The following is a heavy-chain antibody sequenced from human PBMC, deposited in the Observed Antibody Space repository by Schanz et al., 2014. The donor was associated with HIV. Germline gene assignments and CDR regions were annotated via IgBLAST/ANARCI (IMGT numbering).Heavy chain of an antibody. D-gene: IGHD3-22*01. CDR2: ITESGGRT. V-gene: IGHV3-23*01. Sequence: EVQLLESGGGLVQPGGSLRLSCAASGFAFSSYAMSWVRQAPGKGLEWVSSITESGGRTYYADSVNGRFTISRDNSKNTLYLQMTTLRTEDTAVYYCAKPEYDSSGNSQSHFDYWGQGTLVTLSP. J-gene: IGHJ4*02. CDR3: AKPEYDSSGNSQSHFDY. CDR1: GFAFSSYA.